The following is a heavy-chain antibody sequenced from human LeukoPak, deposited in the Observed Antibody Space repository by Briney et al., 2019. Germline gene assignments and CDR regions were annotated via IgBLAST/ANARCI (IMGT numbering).Heavy chain of an antibody. Sequence: SCKTSGYTFTDYFVHWVRQAPGQGLEWMAVIWYDGSNKYYADSVKGRFTISRDNSKNTLYLQMNSLRAEDTAVYYCARGFLEWLPNRTPYYYYGMDVWGQGTTVTVSS. CDR2: IWYDGSNK. V-gene: IGHV3-33*01. CDR3: ARGFLEWLPNRTPYYYYGMDV. CDR1: GYTFTDYF. D-gene: IGHD3-3*01. J-gene: IGHJ6*02.